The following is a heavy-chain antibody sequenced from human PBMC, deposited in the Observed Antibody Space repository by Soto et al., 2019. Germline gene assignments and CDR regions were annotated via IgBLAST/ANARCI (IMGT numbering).Heavy chain of an antibody. J-gene: IGHJ4*02. D-gene: IGHD3-22*01. Sequence: GGSLRLSCGASGFTFINYWMHWVRQAQGKGLVWVSRIKSDRSITSYADSVKGRFTISRDNSKNTLHLQVNSLRGEDTAVYYCAKEADISGYYPDYWGQGTQVTVSS. CDR3: AKEADISGYYPDY. CDR1: GFTFINYW. CDR2: IKSDRSIT. V-gene: IGHV3-74*01.